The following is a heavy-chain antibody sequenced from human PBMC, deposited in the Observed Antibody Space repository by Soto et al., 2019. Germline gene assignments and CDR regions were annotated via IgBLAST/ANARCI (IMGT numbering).Heavy chain of an antibody. CDR1: GYIFTDYY. Sequence: SVKVSCKASGYIFTDYYMHWVRQAPGQGLGWMGGIIPIFGTANYAQKFQGRVTITADESTSTAYMELSSLRSEDTAVYYCARVSSSTGMDVWGQGTTVTISS. CDR3: ARVSSSTGMDV. D-gene: IGHD6-6*01. V-gene: IGHV1-69*13. J-gene: IGHJ6*02. CDR2: IIPIFGTA.